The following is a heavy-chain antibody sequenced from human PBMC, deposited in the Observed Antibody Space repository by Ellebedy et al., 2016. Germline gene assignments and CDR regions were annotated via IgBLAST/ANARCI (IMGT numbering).Heavy chain of an antibody. V-gene: IGHV4-61*08. Sequence: SETLSLTXVVTGGPVINPGAYWTWIRQSPGRGLEWIGYVYHTGSTKLNPSLKSRVTMSVDTSKNQFSLNLNSVNAADTAVYYCARGLYFDSSGYYYWFDPWGQGTLVTVSS. CDR1: GGPVINPGAY. D-gene: IGHD3-22*01. CDR3: ARGLYFDSSGYYYWFDP. CDR2: VYHTGST. J-gene: IGHJ5*01.